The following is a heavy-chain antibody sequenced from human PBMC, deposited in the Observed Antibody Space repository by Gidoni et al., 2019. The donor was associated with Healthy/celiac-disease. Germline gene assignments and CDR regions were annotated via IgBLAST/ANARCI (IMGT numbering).Heavy chain of an antibody. CDR1: GFTFSSYA. Sequence: QVQLVESGGGVVQPGRSLSLSCAASGFTFSSYAMHWVRQAPGKGLEWVAVIAYDGSNKYYADSVKGRFTISRDNSKNTLYLQMNSLRAEDTAVYYCARDRGWLQFFYYYYGMDVWGQGTTVTVSS. CDR3: ARDRGWLQFFYYYYGMDV. V-gene: IGHV3-30-3*01. J-gene: IGHJ6*02. D-gene: IGHD5-12*01. CDR2: IAYDGSNK.